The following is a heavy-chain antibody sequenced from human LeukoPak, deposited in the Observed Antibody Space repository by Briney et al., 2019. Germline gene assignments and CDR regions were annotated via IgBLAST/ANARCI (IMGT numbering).Heavy chain of an antibody. CDR3: ASARWLHKSRFDY. J-gene: IGHJ4*02. V-gene: IGHV4-39*07. D-gene: IGHD5-24*01. CDR1: GGSISSSSYY. CDR2: IYYSGST. Sequence: KASETLSLTCTVSGGSISSSSYYWGWNRQPPGKGLEWIGSIYYSGSTYYNPSLKSRVTISVDTSKNQFSLKLSSVTAADTAVYYCASARWLHKSRFDYWGQGTLVTVSS.